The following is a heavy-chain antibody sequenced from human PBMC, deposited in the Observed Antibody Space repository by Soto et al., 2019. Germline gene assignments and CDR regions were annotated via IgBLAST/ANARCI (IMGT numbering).Heavy chain of an antibody. J-gene: IGHJ3*02. Sequence: ASVKVSCKASGYTFTSYGISWVRQAPGQGLEWMGWISAYNGNTNYAQKLQGRVTMTTDTSTSTAYMELRSLRSDDTAVYYCASSNSKYSSSSEEGDAFDIWGQGTMVTVSS. V-gene: IGHV1-18*01. CDR2: ISAYNGNT. CDR3: ASSNSKYSSSSEEGDAFDI. CDR1: GYTFTSYG. D-gene: IGHD6-6*01.